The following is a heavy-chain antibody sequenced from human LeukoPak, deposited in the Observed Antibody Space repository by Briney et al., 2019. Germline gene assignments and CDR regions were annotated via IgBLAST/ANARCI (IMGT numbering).Heavy chain of an antibody. D-gene: IGHD6-13*01. J-gene: IGHJ4*02. CDR1: GFTFSSYE. V-gene: IGHV3-48*03. CDR3: ARGFGSSWYGSEQISHQYYFDY. Sequence: SGGSLRLSCAASGFTFSSYEMNWVRQAPGKGLEWVSYISSSGSTIYYADSVKGRFTISRDNAKNSLYLQMNSLRAEDTAVYYCARGFGSSWYGSEQISHQYYFDYWGQGTLVTVSS. CDR2: ISSSGSTI.